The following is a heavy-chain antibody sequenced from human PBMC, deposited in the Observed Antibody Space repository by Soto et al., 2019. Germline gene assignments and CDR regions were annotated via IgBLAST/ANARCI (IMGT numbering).Heavy chain of an antibody. CDR1: DLLFRPYP. V-gene: IGHV3-48*02. CDR2: ICPSNSTI. Sequence: QLVESGGGLVQPGGPLNPPGPALDLLFRPYPVKWVPQAPRKGLGWPSFICPSNSTIYYADSVKGRFTISRDNAKNSLDLQMNGLRDDDTAVYYCARVGRGFCSSTRCYTDGFDLWGQGTVVTVST. CDR3: ARVGRGFCSSTRCYTDGFDL. D-gene: IGHD2-2*01. J-gene: IGHJ3*01.